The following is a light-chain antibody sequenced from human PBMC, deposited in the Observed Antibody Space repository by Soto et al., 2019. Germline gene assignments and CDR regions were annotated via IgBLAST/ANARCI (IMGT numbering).Light chain of an antibody. Sequence: DIQLTQSPSSLSASLGDRVTITCRTSQSISNYLNWYQQKPGKVPKLLIYAASSLQSGVPSRFSGSGSGTDFTLTISSLQPEDFATYYCQQRYSAPLTFGGGTKVEIK. J-gene: IGKJ4*01. V-gene: IGKV1-39*01. CDR1: QSISNY. CDR3: QQRYSAPLT. CDR2: AAS.